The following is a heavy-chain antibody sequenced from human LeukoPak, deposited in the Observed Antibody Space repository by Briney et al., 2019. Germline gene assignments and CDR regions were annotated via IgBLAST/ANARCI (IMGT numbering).Heavy chain of an antibody. CDR2: INPNSGGT. D-gene: IGHD3-3*01. V-gene: IGHV1-2*02. CDR1: GYTFTGYY. CDR3: ARSSPLDFDDWFDP. Sequence: ASVKVSCKASGYTFTGYYMHWVRQAPGQGLEWMGWINPNSGGTNYAQKFPGRVTMTRDTSISTAYMELSRLRSDDTAVYYCARSSPLDFDDWFDPWGQGTLVTVSS. J-gene: IGHJ5*02.